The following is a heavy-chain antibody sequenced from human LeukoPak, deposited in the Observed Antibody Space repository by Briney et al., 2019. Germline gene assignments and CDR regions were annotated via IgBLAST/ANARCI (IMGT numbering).Heavy chain of an antibody. V-gene: IGHV3-48*02. J-gene: IGHJ4*02. CDR2: ISSSSSPI. CDR3: ARDHYSRNDY. D-gene: IGHD6-13*01. CDR1: GFAFNTYS. Sequence: GGSLRLSCAASGFAFNTYSMNWVRQAPGKGLEWVSYISSSSSPIYYADSVKGRFTISRDNAKNSLYLQMNSLRDEDTAVSYCARDHYSRNDYWGQGTLVTVSS.